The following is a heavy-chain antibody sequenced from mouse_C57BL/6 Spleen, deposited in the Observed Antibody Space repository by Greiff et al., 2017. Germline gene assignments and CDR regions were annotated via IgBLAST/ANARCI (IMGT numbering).Heavy chain of an antibody. CDR1: GFNIKNTY. CDR2: IDPANGNT. CDR3: ARFVRHDYDDGIPIYYYAMDD. D-gene: IGHD2-4*01. V-gene: IGHV14-3*01. Sequence: EVQLQQSVAELVRPGASVKLSCTASGFNIKNTYMHWVKQRPEQGLEWIGRIDPANGNTKYAPKFQGKATITADTSSNTAYLQLSSLTSEDTAIYYCARFVRHDYDDGIPIYYYAMDDWGQGTSVTVSS. J-gene: IGHJ4*01.